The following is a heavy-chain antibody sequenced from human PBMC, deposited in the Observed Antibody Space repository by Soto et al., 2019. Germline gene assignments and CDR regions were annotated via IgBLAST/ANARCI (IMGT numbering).Heavy chain of an antibody. CDR2: NSGSGGST. CDR3: AQTIGGYDAFEI. D-gene: IGHD3-16*01. J-gene: IGHJ3*02. V-gene: IGHV3-23*01. CDR1: GFTFSSYA. Sequence: EVQLLESGGGLVQPGGSLRLSCAASGFTFSSYAMNWVRQAPGKGLEWVSANSGSGGSTYYADSVKGRFTIYRDNSKNTLYFQMTSLRAEDTAVYYCAQTIGGYDAFEIWGQGTMVTVSS.